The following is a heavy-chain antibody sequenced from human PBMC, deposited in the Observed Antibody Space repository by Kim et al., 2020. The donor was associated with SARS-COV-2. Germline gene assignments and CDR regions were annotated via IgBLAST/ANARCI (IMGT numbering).Heavy chain of an antibody. J-gene: IGHJ3*02. CDR3: ARRLRIVGANWDAFDI. V-gene: IGHV4-39*01. CDR1: GGSISSSSYY. D-gene: IGHD1-26*01. CDR2: IYYSGST. Sequence: SETLSLTCTVSGGSISSSSYYWGWIRQPPGKGLEWIGSIYYSGSTYYNPSLKSRVTISVDTSKNQFSLKLSSVTAADTAVYYCARRLRIVGANWDAFDIWGQGTMVPVSS.